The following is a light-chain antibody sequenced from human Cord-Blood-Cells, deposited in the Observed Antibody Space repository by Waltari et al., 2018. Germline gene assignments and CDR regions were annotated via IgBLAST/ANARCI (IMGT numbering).Light chain of an antibody. J-gene: IGLJ3*02. Sequence: QAVLTQPASLSASPGASASPTGTLRSGINVGTYRIYWYQQKPGIPPQYLLGYKSDSDKQQGSGVPSRFSGSKDASANAGILLISGLQSEDEADYYCMIWHSSAWVFGGGTKLTVL. V-gene: IGLV5-45*01. CDR3: MIWHSSAWV. CDR2: YKSDSDK. CDR1: SGINVGTYR.